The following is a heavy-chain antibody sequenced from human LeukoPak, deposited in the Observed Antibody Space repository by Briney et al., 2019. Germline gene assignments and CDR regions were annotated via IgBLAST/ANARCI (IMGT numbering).Heavy chain of an antibody. J-gene: IGHJ6*03. CDR2: ITPSDSST. Sequence: ASVKVSCKASGYTFSNYYMHWVRQAPGQGLEWMGVITPSDSSTSYAQKFQGRVTMTTDTSTSTAYMELRSLRSDDTAVYYCARIAVSAYYYYYMDVWGKGTTVTVSS. D-gene: IGHD6-19*01. V-gene: IGHV1-46*01. CDR3: ARIAVSAYYYYYMDV. CDR1: GYTFSNYY.